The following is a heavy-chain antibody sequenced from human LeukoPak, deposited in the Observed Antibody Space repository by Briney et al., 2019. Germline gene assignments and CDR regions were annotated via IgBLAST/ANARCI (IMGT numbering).Heavy chain of an antibody. CDR3: AKRVSGWYLVDY. D-gene: IGHD6-19*01. CDR2: IWYDGSNK. V-gene: IGHV3-33*06. J-gene: IGHJ4*02. Sequence: GGSLRLSCAASGLTFSSYGMHWVRQAPGKGLEWVAVIWYDGSNKYYADSVKGRFTISRDNSKSTLYLQMNSLRAEDTAVYYCAKRVSGWYLVDYWGQGALVTVSS. CDR1: GLTFSSYG.